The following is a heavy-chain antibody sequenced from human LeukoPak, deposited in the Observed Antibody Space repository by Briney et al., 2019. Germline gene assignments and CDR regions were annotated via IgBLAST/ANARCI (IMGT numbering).Heavy chain of an antibody. CDR3: ASFPGIAVAGH. V-gene: IGHV4-34*01. D-gene: IGHD6-19*01. J-gene: IGHJ4*02. CDR2: INHSGST. CDR1: GGSFSGYY. Sequence: SETLSLTCAVYGGSFSGYYWSWIRQPPGKGLEWIGEINHSGSTNYNPSLKSRVTISVDKSKNQFSLKLSSVTAADTAVYYCASFPGIAVAGHWGQGTLVTVSS.